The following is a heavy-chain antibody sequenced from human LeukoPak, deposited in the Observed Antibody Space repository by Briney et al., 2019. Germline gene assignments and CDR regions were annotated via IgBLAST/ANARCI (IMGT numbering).Heavy chain of an antibody. CDR3: ARDGRIAAAGYFDY. V-gene: IGHV3-7*01. D-gene: IGHD6-13*01. J-gene: IGHJ4*02. CDR2: IKQDGSMK. CDR1: GFTFSRHW. Sequence: GGSLRLSCEASGFTFSRHWMSWVRQAPGRGLEWVANIKQDGSMKQYADSVRGRFIISRDNAKNSLYLQMNSLRAEDTAVYYCARDGRIAAAGYFDYWGQGTLVTVSS.